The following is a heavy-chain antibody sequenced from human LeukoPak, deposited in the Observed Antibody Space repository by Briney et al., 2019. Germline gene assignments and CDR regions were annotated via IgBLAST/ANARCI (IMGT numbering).Heavy chain of an antibody. CDR2: IKQDGSEQ. D-gene: IGHD2/OR15-2a*01. CDR1: GFTFSSYW. CDR3: ARGYQSTTYGHFDS. V-gene: IGHV3-7*01. Sequence: GGSLRLSCAASGFTFSSYWMSRVRQAPGKGLEWVANIKQDGSEQYYVDSVKGRFTISRDNAKNSLYVQMNSLRAEDTAVYYCARGYQSTTYGHFDSWGRGIQVTVSS. J-gene: IGHJ5*01.